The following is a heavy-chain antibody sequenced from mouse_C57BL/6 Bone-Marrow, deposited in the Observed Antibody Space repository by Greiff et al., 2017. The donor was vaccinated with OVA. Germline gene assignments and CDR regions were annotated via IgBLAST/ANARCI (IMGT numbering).Heavy chain of an antibody. Sequence: VQLQQSGPELVKPGASVKISCKASGYTFTDYYINWVKQRPGQGLEWIGWIFPGSGSTYYNEKFKGKATLTVDKSSSTAYMLLSSLTSEDSAVYFCARYYGSSGSSRPWFAYWGQGTLVTVSA. CDR1: GYTFTDYY. CDR2: IFPGSGST. D-gene: IGHD1-1*01. J-gene: IGHJ3*01. V-gene: IGHV1-75*01. CDR3: ARYYGSSGSSRPWFAY.